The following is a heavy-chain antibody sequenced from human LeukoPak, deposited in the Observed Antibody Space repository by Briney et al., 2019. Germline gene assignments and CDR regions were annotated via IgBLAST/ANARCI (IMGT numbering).Heavy chain of an antibody. Sequence: SETLSLTCAVYGGSFSAYYWSWIRQSPGKGLEWIGEINQSGSTNYNPSLKSRVTISVDTSKNQFSLKLRSVTAADTAVYYCARRRRGYSYGYFDYWGQGTLVTVSS. CDR3: ARRRRGYSYGYFDY. V-gene: IGHV4-34*01. D-gene: IGHD5-18*01. CDR2: INQSGST. J-gene: IGHJ4*02. CDR1: GGSFSAYY.